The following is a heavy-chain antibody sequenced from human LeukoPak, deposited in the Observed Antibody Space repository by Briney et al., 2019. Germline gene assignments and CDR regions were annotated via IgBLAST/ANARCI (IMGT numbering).Heavy chain of an antibody. CDR2: TSDRGDYT. Sequence: GGFLRLSCAASGFTFTSYSMSWVRQAPGKGLEWVSGTSDRGDYTYYADSVKGRFTISRDSSKNILYLQMNSLRAEDTAVYYYARDIASTRMDVWGQGTTVSVSS. D-gene: IGHD2-15*01. CDR1: GFTFTSYS. CDR3: ARDIASTRMDV. J-gene: IGHJ6*02. V-gene: IGHV3-23*01.